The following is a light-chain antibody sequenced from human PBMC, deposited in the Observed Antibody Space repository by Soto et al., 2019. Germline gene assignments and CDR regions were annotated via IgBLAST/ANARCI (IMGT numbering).Light chain of an antibody. CDR2: AAS. V-gene: IGKV1-39*01. J-gene: IGKJ5*01. CDR1: QSVRSY. CDR3: QQSYSTPVT. Sequence: DIQMTQSPSSLSAAVSERVTITCRASQSVRSYLNWYQQKPGKAPKLLIYAASSLQSGVPSRFSGSGSGTDFTLTISSLQPEDFATYYCQQSYSTPVTFGQGTRLEIK.